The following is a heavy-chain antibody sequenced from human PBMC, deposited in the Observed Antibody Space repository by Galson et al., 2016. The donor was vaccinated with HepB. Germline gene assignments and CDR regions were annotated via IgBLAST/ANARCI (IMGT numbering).Heavy chain of an antibody. CDR2: ISWDSKDI. CDR3: IKDDRGSPSEGY. CDR1: GFNFDFYA. D-gene: IGHD6-6*01. J-gene: IGHJ4*02. V-gene: IGHV3-9*01. Sequence: SLRLSCAASGFNFDFYAMHWVRQVPGKGLEWVSGISWDSKDIGYADSVKGRFTVSRDNAKNSLYLQMNSLRPEDTALYYCIKDDRGSPSEGYWGQGTLVTLSS.